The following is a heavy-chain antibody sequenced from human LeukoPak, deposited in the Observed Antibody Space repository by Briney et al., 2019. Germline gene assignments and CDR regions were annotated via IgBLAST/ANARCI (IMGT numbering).Heavy chain of an antibody. CDR1: GYTFTGYY. Sequence: ASVKVSCRASGYTFTGYYMHWVRQDPGQGLEWMGWINSNSGGVHYAQNFQGRVTMTRDTSISTAYMDLTRLRYDDTAVYFCARYLAAPYDAFDIWGQGTMVTVSS. J-gene: IGHJ3*02. V-gene: IGHV1-2*02. D-gene: IGHD2-15*01. CDR2: INSNSGGV. CDR3: ARYLAAPYDAFDI.